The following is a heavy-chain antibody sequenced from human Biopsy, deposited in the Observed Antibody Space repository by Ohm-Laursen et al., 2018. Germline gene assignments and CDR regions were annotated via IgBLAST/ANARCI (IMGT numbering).Heavy chain of an antibody. CDR1: GYTFTGYH. V-gene: IGHV1-2*02. CDR2: INAKTGDT. J-gene: IGHJ5*02. Sequence: VASVNASCKVSGYTFTGYHVHWARQAPGQGLEWMGWINAKTGDTNYAQKFQGRVTMTRDTSISTAYVDLSSLRSDDTAVYYCTRGGYYYDSLAYYYWFDPWGQGTLVTVSS. D-gene: IGHD3-22*01. CDR3: TRGGYYYDSLAYYYWFDP.